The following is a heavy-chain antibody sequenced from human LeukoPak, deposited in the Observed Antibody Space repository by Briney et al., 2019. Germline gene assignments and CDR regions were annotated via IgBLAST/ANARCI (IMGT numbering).Heavy chain of an antibody. V-gene: IGHV1-46*01. D-gene: IGHD3-10*01. J-gene: IGHJ6*03. CDR1: GYSFSDYY. Sequence: ASVKVSCKASGYSFSDYYMHWVRQAPGQGLEWMGIINPSGGSTNYAQKFQGRVTMTRDTSTSTVYMELSSLRSEDTAVYYCARGPSITMVRGGQWYYYMDVWGKGTTVTISS. CDR3: ARGPSITMVRGGQWYYYMDV. CDR2: INPSGGST.